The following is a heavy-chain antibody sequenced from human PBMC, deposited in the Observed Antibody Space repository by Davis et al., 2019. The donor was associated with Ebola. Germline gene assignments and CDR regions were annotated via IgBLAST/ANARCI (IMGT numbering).Heavy chain of an antibody. CDR3: ARGSGVVVTATLDAFDI. V-gene: IGHV1-18*01. D-gene: IGHD2-21*02. CDR1: GYSFINYA. CDR2: ISAYNGNT. J-gene: IGHJ3*02. Sequence: AASVKVSCKASGYSFINYAISWVRQAPGQGLEWMGWISAYNGNTNYAQKVQGRVTMTTDTSTGTAYMELSRLRSDDTVVYYCARGSGVVVTATLDAFDIWGQGTMVTVSS.